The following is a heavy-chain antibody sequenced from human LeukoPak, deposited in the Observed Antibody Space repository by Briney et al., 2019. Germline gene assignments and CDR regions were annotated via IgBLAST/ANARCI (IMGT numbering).Heavy chain of an antibody. Sequence: GGSLRLSCAASGFTFSSYAMSWVRQAPGKGLEWVSAISGSGGSTYYADSVKGRFTISRDNSKNTLYLQMNSVRVEDTAIYYCARDWKCDHWGQGTLVTVSS. D-gene: IGHD1-1*01. V-gene: IGHV3-23*01. CDR3: ARDWKCDH. CDR2: ISGSGGST. CDR1: GFTFSSYA. J-gene: IGHJ4*02.